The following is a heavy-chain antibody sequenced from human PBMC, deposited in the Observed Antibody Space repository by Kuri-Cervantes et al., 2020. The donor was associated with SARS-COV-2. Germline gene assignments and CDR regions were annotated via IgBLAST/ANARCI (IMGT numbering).Heavy chain of an antibody. CDR3: ARGGRKGIQLWLSGYYFDY. Sequence: LSLTCAASGFTVSSNYMSWVRQAPGKGLEWVSVIYSGGSTYYADSVRGRFTISRDNSKNTLYLQMNSLRAEDTAVYYCARGGRKGIQLWLSGYYFDYWGQGTLVTVSS. CDR1: GFTVSSNY. J-gene: IGHJ4*02. CDR2: IYSGGST. V-gene: IGHV3-66*02. D-gene: IGHD5-18*01.